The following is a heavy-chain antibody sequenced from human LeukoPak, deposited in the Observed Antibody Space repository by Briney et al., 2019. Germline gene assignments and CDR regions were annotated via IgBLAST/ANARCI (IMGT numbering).Heavy chain of an antibody. D-gene: IGHD3-22*01. V-gene: IGHV3-30-3*01. Sequence: PGGSLRLSCAASGFTFSSYAMHWVRQAPGKGLEWVAVISYDGSNKYYADSVKGRFTISRDNSKNTLYLQMNSLRAEDTAVYYCARARDYYDSSGYYYYWGQGTLVTVSS. J-gene: IGHJ4*02. CDR3: ARARDYYDSSGYYYY. CDR1: GFTFSSYA. CDR2: ISYDGSNK.